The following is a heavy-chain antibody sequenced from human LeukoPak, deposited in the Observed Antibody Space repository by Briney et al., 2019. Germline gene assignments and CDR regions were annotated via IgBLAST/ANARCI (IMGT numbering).Heavy chain of an antibody. D-gene: IGHD3-10*01. CDR1: GGSISSYY. J-gene: IGHJ3*02. V-gene: IGHV4-59*01. Sequence: SETLSLTCTVSGGSISSYYWSWIRQSPGKGLEEIGYFYYSGSTIDNPSLKSRVAISVDTSKNQSSLKLSSVTAADPAVYYCARARVVGSGSYYPDTFDIWGQGTMVTVSS. CDR3: ARARVVGSGSYYPDTFDI. CDR2: FYYSGST.